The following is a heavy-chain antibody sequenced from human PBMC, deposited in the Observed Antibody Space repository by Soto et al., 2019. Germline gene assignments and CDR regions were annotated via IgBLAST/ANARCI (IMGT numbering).Heavy chain of an antibody. V-gene: IGHV3-74*01. CDR2: ISDDGTTT. D-gene: IGHD1-26*01. CDR1: GFTCSMYW. J-gene: IGHJ4*02. CDR3: TRGPRADSSGTRAH. Sequence: PGRSLRPSCVVSGFTCSMYWMHWVRQVPGQRPFWVSRISDDGTTTNYADSVRGRFTISRDNPKNTLYLHMNNLKPDDTAIYYCTRGPRADSSGTRAHWGQGNPVPVSS.